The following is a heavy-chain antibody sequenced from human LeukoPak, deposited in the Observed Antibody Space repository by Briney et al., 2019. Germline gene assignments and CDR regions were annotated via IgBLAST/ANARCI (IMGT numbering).Heavy chain of an antibody. J-gene: IGHJ4*02. CDR3: ARHPPGYTSGALDY. CDR2: IYYSGST. V-gene: IGHV4-59*08. CDR1: GGSISSYY. Sequence: SETLSLTCTVSGGSISSYYWSWIRQPPGKGLEWIGYIYYSGSTNYNPSLKSRVTISVDTSKNQFSLKLSSVTAADTALYYCARHPPGYTSGALDYWGQGTLVTVSS. D-gene: IGHD5-18*01.